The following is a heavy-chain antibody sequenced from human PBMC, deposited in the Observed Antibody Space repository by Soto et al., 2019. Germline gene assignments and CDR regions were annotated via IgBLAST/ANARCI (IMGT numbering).Heavy chain of an antibody. V-gene: IGHV4-34*01. CDR3: ARGWKYYYGSGSLGPYYGMDV. D-gene: IGHD3-10*01. J-gene: IGHJ6*02. CDR2: INHSGST. Sequence: SETLSLTCAVYGGSFSGYYWSWIRQPPGKGLEWIGEINHSGSTNYNPSLKSRVTISVDTSKNQFSLKLSSVTAADTAVYYCARGWKYYYGSGSLGPYYGMDVWGQGTTVTVSS. CDR1: GGSFSGYY.